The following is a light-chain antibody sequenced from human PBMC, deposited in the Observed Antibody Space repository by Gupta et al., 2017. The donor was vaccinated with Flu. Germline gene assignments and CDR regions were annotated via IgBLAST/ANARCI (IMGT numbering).Light chain of an antibody. V-gene: IGKV3-11*01. J-gene: IGKJ4*01. CDR1: QSVSSS. CDR2: DAS. CDR3: QQRGNGPLT. Sequence: EIVLTQSPATLSLSPGERATLSCRASQSVSSSLAWYQQKPGQAPRLFIYDASNRATGIPARLSGRWSGTDFTRTSSSLEPEAFAVYYCQQRGNGPLTFGGGTKVEI.